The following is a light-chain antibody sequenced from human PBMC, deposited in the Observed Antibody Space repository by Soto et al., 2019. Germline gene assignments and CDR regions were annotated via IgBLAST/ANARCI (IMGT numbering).Light chain of an antibody. J-gene: IGKJ2*01. CDR3: QQYYSTPYT. V-gene: IGKV4-1*01. Sequence: DIQMTQSPSSLSASVGDRVTINCKSSQSVLYSSNNKNYLAWYQQKPGQPPKLLIYWASTRESGVPDRFSGSGSGTDFTLTISSLQAEDVAVYYCQQYYSTPYTFGQGTKVDIK. CDR1: QSVLYSSNNKNY. CDR2: WAS.